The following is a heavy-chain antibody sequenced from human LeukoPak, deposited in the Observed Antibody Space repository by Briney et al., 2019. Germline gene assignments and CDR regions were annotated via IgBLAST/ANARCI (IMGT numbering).Heavy chain of an antibody. CDR1: GGTFSSYA. CDR2: IIPIFGTA. Sequence: ASVTVSCKASGGTFSSYAISWVRQAPGQGLEWMGGIIPIFGTANYAQKFQGRVTITTDESTSTAYMELSSLRSEDTAVYYCARSGSPCSSTSCYRRFHYYYMDVWGKGTTVTVSS. CDR3: ARSGSPCSSTSCYRRFHYYYMDV. J-gene: IGHJ6*03. V-gene: IGHV1-69*05. D-gene: IGHD2-2*01.